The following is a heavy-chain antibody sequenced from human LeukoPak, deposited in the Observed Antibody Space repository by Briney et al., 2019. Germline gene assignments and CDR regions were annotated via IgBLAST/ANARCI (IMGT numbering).Heavy chain of an antibody. J-gene: IGHJ5*02. Sequence: ASVNVSCRASGGTFSSYAISWVRQAPGQGLEWMGRIIPIFGTANYAQKFQGRVTITTDESTSTAYMELSSLRSEDTAVYYCARDQEYYDSSGYFRWFDPWGQGTLVTVSS. CDR3: ARDQEYYDSSGYFRWFDP. CDR2: IIPIFGTA. CDR1: GGTFSSYA. V-gene: IGHV1-69*05. D-gene: IGHD3-22*01.